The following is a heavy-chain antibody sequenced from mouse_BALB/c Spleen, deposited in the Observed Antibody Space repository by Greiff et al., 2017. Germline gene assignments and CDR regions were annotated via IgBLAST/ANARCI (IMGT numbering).Heavy chain of an antibody. J-gene: IGHJ2*01. CDR2: ISSGGSYT. CDR3: ARNDGYCDY. D-gene: IGHD2-3*01. V-gene: IGHV5-6*02. CDR1: GFTFSSYG. Sequence: DVMLVESGGDLVKPGGSLKLSCAASGFTFSSYGMSWVRQTPDKRLEWVATISSGGSYTYYPDSVKGRFTISRDNAKNTLYLQMSSLKSEDTAMYYCARNDGYCDYWGQGTTLTVSS.